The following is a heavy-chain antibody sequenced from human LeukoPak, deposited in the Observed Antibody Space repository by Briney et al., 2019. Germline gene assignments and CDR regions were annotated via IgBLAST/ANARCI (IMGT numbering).Heavy chain of an antibody. CDR1: GGSINNYF. Sequence: SGTLSLTCTVSGGSINNYFWSWIRQPPGKGLEWIGYVYHTGSTNYNPSLKGQFTISIETSRNQFSLSLTSVTAADTAMYYCARGRRDGSYYFDYWGQGTSVTVSS. V-gene: IGHV4-59*01. J-gene: IGHJ4*02. CDR3: ARGRRDGSYYFDY. CDR2: VYHTGST.